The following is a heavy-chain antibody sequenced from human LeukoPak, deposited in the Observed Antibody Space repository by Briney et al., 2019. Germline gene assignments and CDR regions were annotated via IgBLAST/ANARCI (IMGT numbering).Heavy chain of an antibody. CDR2: IKTDGSEK. J-gene: IGHJ1*01. D-gene: IGHD3-22*01. Sequence: GGSLRLSCEGSGFTFSNYWMGWVRQAPGKGLQWVANIKTDGSEKYYVDSVKGRFTISRDNAKDSLYLQMNSLRAEDTAVYYCATYSSLNRREFQFWGQGTLLTVSS. V-gene: IGHV3-7*01. CDR3: ATYSSLNRREFQF. CDR1: GFTFSNYW.